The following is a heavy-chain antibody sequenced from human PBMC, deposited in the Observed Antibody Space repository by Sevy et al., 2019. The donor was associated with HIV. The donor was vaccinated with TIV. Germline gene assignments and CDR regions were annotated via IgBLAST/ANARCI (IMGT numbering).Heavy chain of an antibody. V-gene: IGHV3-53*01. Sequence: GGSLRLSCVASGFTVNSDYMSWVRQAPGKGLEWVSVVYSGGTTYYADSVKGRFTISRDNSKNILYLQMNSLRAEDTAVYYSARHISFGELGRWFDPWGQGTLVTVSS. J-gene: IGHJ5*02. CDR3: ARHISFGELGRWFDP. CDR1: GFTVNSDY. D-gene: IGHD3-10*01. CDR2: VYSGGTT.